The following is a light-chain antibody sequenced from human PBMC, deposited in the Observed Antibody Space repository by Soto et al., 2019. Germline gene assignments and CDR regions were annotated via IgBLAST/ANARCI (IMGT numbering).Light chain of an antibody. CDR1: QSVSSSY. CDR2: GAS. J-gene: IGKJ5*01. CDR3: QQYGSSIT. V-gene: IGKV3-20*01. Sequence: EMVLTQSPGTLSLSPGERATRSCRASQSVSSSYLAWYQQKPGQAPRLLIYGASSRATGIPDRFSGSGSGTDFTLTISRLEPEDFAVYYCQQYGSSITFGQGTRLEIK.